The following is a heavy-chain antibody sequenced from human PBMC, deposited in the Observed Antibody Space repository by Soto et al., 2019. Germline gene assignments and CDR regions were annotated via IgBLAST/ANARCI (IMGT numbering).Heavy chain of an antibody. V-gene: IGHV4-39*01. D-gene: IGHD6-13*01. Sequence: PETLCVTCTVSGGSISSSSYYWGWLRQPPGKGLEWIGSIYYSGSTYYNPSLKSRVTISVATSKNQFSLKLSSVTAADTAVYYCARAKAGYSSSGVLPDQHAIAVWRSATIVT. CDR2: IYYSGST. CDR3: ARAKAGYSSSGVLPDQHAIAV. J-gene: IGHJ6*02. CDR1: GGSISSSSYY.